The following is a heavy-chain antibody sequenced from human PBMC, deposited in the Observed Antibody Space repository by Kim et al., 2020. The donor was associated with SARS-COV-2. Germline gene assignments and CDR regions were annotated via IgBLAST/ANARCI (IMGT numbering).Heavy chain of an antibody. Sequence: SETLSLTCTVSGGSISSGGYYWSWIRQHPGKGLEWIGYIYYSPSTYYNPSLTSRATISVNTSKNPFSLKLSPVTAADTAVYYCARAGDLIVVVPAADYGMDLWGQGTPVTVSS. J-gene: IGHJ6*02. CDR2: IYYSPST. D-gene: IGHD2-2*01. V-gene: IGHV4-31*03. CDR1: GGSISSGGYY. CDR3: ARAGDLIVVVPAADYGMDL.